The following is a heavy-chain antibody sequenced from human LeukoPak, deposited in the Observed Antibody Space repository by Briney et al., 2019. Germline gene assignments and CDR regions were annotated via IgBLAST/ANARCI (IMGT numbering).Heavy chain of an antibody. V-gene: IGHV3-23*01. CDR3: AKATMDTTYFDS. CDR2: ISGGGSTI. CDR1: GFSFNNFA. D-gene: IGHD4/OR15-4a*01. Sequence: PGGSLRLSCAASGFSFNNFAMSWVRQAPGKGLEWVSAISGGGSTIFYADSVKGRFTVSRDNSDNTLFLQMNRLRVEDTAQYYCAKATMDTTYFDSWGQGTLVTVSS. J-gene: IGHJ4*02.